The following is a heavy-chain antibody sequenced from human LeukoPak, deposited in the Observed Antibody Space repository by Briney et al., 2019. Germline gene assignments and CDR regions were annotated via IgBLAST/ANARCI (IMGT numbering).Heavy chain of an antibody. V-gene: IGHV3-23*01. CDR1: GFTFSSYA. Sequence: PGESLRLSCAASGFTFSSYAMSWVRQAPGKGLEWVSAISGSGGSTYYADSVKGRFTISRDNSKNTLYLQMNSLRAEDTAVYYCAKRRYYDSSGYYGYWGQGTLVTVSS. CDR3: AKRRYYDSSGYYGY. CDR2: ISGSGGST. J-gene: IGHJ4*02. D-gene: IGHD3-22*01.